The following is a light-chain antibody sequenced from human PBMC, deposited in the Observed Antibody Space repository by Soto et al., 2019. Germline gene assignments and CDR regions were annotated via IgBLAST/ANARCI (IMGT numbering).Light chain of an antibody. CDR3: TSYTTSATVV. J-gene: IGLJ2*01. CDR1: SSDVGGYDY. V-gene: IGLV2-14*03. Sequence: QSVLTQPASVSGSPGQSVTISCTGTSSDVGGYDYVSWYQQYPGKAPKVMIYDVSNRPSGVSNRFSGSKSGNTASLTISGLQAEDEAHYYCTSYTTSATVVFGGGTKLTVL. CDR2: DVS.